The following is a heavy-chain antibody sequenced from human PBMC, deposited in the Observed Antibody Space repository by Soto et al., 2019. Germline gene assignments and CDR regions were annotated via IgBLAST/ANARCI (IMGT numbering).Heavy chain of an antibody. CDR1: GGSFSGYY. D-gene: IGHD3-10*02. Sequence: NPSETLSLTCAVYGGSFSGYYWSWIRQPPGKGLEWIGEINHSGSTNYNPSLKSRVTISVDTSKNQFSLKLSSVTAADTAVYYCARARLLVFGESFGWFDPWGQGTLVTGSS. J-gene: IGHJ5*02. CDR2: INHSGST. V-gene: IGHV4-34*01. CDR3: ARARLLVFGESFGWFDP.